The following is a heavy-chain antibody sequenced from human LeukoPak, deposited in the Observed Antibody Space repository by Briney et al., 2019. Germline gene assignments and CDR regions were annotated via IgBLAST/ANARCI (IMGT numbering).Heavy chain of an antibody. CDR1: GYTFTGYY. Sequence: ASVKVSCQASGYTFTGYYMHWVRQAPGQGLEWMGWINPNSGGKNYAQKFQGRVTMTRDTSISTAYMELSRLRSDDTAVYYCARGVLRYFDWLLNPYYYYGMDVWGQGTTVTVSS. J-gene: IGHJ6*02. V-gene: IGHV1-2*02. D-gene: IGHD3-9*01. CDR2: INPNSGGK. CDR3: ARGVLRYFDWLLNPYYYYGMDV.